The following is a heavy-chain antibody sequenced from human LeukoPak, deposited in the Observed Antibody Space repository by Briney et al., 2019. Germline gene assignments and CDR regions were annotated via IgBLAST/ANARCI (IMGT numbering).Heavy chain of an antibody. CDR3: ARDSTLSNY. J-gene: IGHJ4*02. CDR2: IKYDGSET. D-gene: IGHD3-16*01. V-gene: IGHV3-7*04. Sequence: GGSLRLSCAASGLTFSSYWMTWVRQAPGKGLEWVTTIKYDGSETYYVDSVRGRFSISRDNAKNSLYLQMNSLRAEDTAVYYCARDSTLSNYWGQGTLVTVSS. CDR1: GLTFSSYW.